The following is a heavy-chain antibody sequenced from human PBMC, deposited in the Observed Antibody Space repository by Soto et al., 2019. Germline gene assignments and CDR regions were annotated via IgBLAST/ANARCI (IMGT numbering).Heavy chain of an antibody. J-gene: IGHJ3*02. CDR3: ARCYSGYDLCAFDI. Sequence: SETLSLTCTVSGGSISSYYWSWIRQPPGKGLEWIGYIYYSGSTNYNPSLKSRVTISVDTSKNQFSLKLSSVTAADTAVYYCARCYSGYDLCAFDIWGQGTMVTVSS. CDR1: GGSISSYY. D-gene: IGHD5-12*01. CDR2: IYYSGST. V-gene: IGHV4-59*08.